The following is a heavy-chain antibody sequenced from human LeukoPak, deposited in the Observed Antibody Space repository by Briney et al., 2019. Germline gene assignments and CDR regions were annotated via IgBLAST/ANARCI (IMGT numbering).Heavy chain of an antibody. CDR3: ARKVPNDSSGYYYRGQFDP. Sequence: AASVKVSCKASGGTFSSYAISWVRQAPGQGLEWMGGFIPIFGTANYAQKFQGRVTITADKSTSTAYMELSSLRSEDTAVYYCARKVPNDSSGYYYRGQFDPWGQGTLVTVSS. CDR1: GGTFSSYA. J-gene: IGHJ5*02. CDR2: FIPIFGTA. V-gene: IGHV1-69*06. D-gene: IGHD3-22*01.